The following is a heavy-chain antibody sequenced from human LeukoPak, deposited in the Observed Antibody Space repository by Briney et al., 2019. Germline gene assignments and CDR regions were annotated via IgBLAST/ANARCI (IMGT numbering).Heavy chain of an antibody. CDR1: GGSFSGYY. J-gene: IGHJ4*02. V-gene: IGHV4-34*01. D-gene: IGHD1-26*01. Sequence: SETLSLTCAVYGGSFSGYYWSWIRQPPGKGLEWIGEINHSGSTNYNPSLKSRVTISVDTSKNQFSLKLSSVTAADTAVYYCARWGSDSGSYPSGDSDYWGQGTLVTVSS. CDR3: ARWGSDSGSYPSGDSDY. CDR2: INHSGST.